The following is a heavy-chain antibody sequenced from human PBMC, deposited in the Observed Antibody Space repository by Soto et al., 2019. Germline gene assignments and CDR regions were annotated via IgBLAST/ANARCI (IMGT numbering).Heavy chain of an antibody. CDR3: ARGIPLWLPXFDY. V-gene: IGHV4-59*01. CDR1: GGSISSYY. D-gene: IGHD5-18*01. CDR2: IYYSGST. J-gene: IGHJ4*02. Sequence: PSETLSLTFTVSGGSISSYYWSWIRQPPGKGLEWILYIYYSGSTNYNPSLKSRVTISVDTSKNQFSLKLSSVTAADTAVYYCARGIPLWLPXFDYWGQGTLVTVXS.